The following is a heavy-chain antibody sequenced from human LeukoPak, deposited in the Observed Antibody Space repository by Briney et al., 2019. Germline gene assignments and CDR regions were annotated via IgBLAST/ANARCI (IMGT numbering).Heavy chain of an antibody. J-gene: IGHJ3*02. CDR3: ARPGRRRIHAFDI. CDR1: GGSFSGYY. V-gene: IGHV4-34*01. CDR2: INHSGST. Sequence: SETLSLTCAVYGGSFSGYYWSWIRQPPGKGLEWIGEINHSGSTNYNPSLKSRVTISVDTSKNQFSLKLSSVTAADTAVYYCARPGRRRIHAFDIWGQGTMVTVSS. D-gene: IGHD2-15*01.